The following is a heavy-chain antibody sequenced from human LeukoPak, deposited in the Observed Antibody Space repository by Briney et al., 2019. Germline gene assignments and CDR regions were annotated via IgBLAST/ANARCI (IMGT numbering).Heavy chain of an antibody. CDR3: ARGFRLRGVATIVYCYYMDV. D-gene: IGHD5-12*01. J-gene: IGHJ6*03. CDR2: MNPNSGNT. CDR1: GYTFTSYD. V-gene: IGHV1-8*03. Sequence: ASVKVSCKASGYTFTSYDINWVRQATGQGLEWMGWMNPNSGNTGYAQKFQGRVTITRNTSISTAYMELSSLRSEDTAVYYCARGFRLRGVATIVYCYYMDVWGKGTTVTVSS.